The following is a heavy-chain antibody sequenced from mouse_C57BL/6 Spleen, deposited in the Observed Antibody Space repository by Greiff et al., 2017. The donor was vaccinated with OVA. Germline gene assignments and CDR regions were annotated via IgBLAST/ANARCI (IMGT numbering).Heavy chain of an antibody. V-gene: IGHV1-82*01. J-gene: IGHJ2*01. CDR2: IYPGDGDT. CDR1: GYAFSSSW. D-gene: IGHD1-1*01. CDR3: ARRGSSPYFDY. Sequence: VKLMESGPELVKPGASVKISCKASGYAFSSSWMNWVKQRPGKGLEWIGRIYPGDGDTNYNGKFKGKATLTADKSSSTAYMQLSSLTSEDSAVYFCARRGSSPYFDYWGQGTTLTVSS.